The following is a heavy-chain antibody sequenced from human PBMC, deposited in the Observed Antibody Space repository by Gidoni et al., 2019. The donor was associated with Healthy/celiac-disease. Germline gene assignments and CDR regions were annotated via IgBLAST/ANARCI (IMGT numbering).Heavy chain of an antibody. Sequence: QVQLVASGGGLVKPGGSLSLSCAASGFTFSDYYMSWIRQAPGKGLEWVSYISSSSSYTNYADSVKGRFTISRDNAKNSLYLQMNSLRAEDTAVYYCARVIGSSWQFDYWGQGTLVTVSS. CDR1: GFTFSDYY. CDR2: ISSSSSYT. J-gene: IGHJ4*02. D-gene: IGHD6-13*01. V-gene: IGHV3-11*06. CDR3: ARVIGSSWQFDY.